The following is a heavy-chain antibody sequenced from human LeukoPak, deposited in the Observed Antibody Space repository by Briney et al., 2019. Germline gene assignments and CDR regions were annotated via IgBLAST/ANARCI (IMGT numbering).Heavy chain of an antibody. J-gene: IGHJ4*02. CDR2: ISSSSTI. CDR1: GFTFSRYS. CDR3: ARDGFDY. Sequence: PGGSLRLSCAASGFTFSRYSMIWVRQAPGKGLEWVSYISSSSTIHYADSLTGRFTISRDNAKNSLYLQMNSLRDEDTAVYYCARDGFDYWGQGTLVTVSS. V-gene: IGHV3-48*02.